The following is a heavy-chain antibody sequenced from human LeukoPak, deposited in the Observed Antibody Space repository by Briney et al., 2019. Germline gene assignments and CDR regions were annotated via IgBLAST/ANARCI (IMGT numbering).Heavy chain of an antibody. CDR2: ISYNEINK. V-gene: IGHV3-30-3*01. J-gene: IGHJ3*02. CDR1: GFTFSRDT. D-gene: IGHD3-9*01. Sequence: GGSLRLSCAASGFTFSRDTIHWVRQAPGKGLEWVAVISYNEINKYYADSVKGRFTISRDNSKNTLYLQMNSLRAEDTAVYYCARVMYYDILTGYRGSFDIWGHGTMVTVSS. CDR3: ARVMYYDILTGYRGSFDI.